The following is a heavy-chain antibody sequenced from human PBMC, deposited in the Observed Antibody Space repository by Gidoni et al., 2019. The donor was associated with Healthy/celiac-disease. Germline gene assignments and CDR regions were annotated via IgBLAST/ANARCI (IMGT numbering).Heavy chain of an antibody. J-gene: IGHJ6*02. CDR2: IKSKTDGGTT. Sequence: EVQMVESGGRLVKPGRTIILSCAASGLTVRHAWMKWVRHAPGKGLEWVGRIKSKTDGGTTDYAATVKGRFTISKDDSKNTLYLQMNSLKTEDTAVYYCTTDLSAVAGTAFYYYYGMDVWGQGTTVTVSS. D-gene: IGHD6-19*01. V-gene: IGHV3-15*01. CDR3: TTDLSAVAGTAFYYYYGMDV. CDR1: GLTVRHAW.